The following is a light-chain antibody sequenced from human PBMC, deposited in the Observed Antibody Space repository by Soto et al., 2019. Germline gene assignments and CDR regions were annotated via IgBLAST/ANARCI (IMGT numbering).Light chain of an antibody. CDR2: DVS. J-gene: IGLJ2*01. CDR1: SSDVGGYNY. CDR3: SSYTSSSTVV. V-gene: IGLV2-14*01. Sequence: QSALTQPASVSASPGQSITISCTGTSSDVGGYNYVSWYQQHPGKAPKLMIYDVSNRPSGVSNRFSGSKSGNTASLTISGLQAEDVADYYCSSYTSSSTVVFGGGTKLTVL.